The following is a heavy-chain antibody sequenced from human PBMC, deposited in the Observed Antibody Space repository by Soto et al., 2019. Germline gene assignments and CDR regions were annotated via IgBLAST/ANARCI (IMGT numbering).Heavy chain of an antibody. CDR3: ERDKITGLFDY. J-gene: IGHJ4*02. Sequence: SETLSLTCTVSGGSISSPNFYWSWIRQHPGKGLEWIGHIYYNGTTYYNPTLKSRVSISVDTSKNQFSLKLSSVTAADTAVYYCERDKITGLFDYWGQGTLVTVSS. D-gene: IGHD2-8*02. CDR2: IYYNGTT. CDR1: GGSISSPNFY. V-gene: IGHV4-31*03.